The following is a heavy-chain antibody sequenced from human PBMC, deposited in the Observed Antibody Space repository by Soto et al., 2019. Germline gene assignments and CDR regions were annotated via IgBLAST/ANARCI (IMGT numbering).Heavy chain of an antibody. CDR1: GASHSSYY. Sequence: SETLSPTCHFSGASHSSYYWGWIRQHAGKGRGVIGRIYTNMNTNYNPSLKSRFTISVDTSKNHFSLRLSSVTAADTAVYYCVRLWGGYGGHHLWDYFVYWGQGTLDNVSS. CDR2: IYTNMNT. D-gene: IGHD5-12*01. CDR3: VRLWGGYGGHHLWDYFVY. J-gene: IGHJ4*02. V-gene: IGHV4-4*07.